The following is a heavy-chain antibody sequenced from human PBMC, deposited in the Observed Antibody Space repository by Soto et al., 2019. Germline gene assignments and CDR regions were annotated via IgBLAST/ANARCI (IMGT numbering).Heavy chain of an antibody. J-gene: IGHJ4*02. D-gene: IGHD3-10*01. CDR1: GYTFTSYY. Sequence: VASVKVSCKASGYTFTSYYMHWVRQAPGQGLEWMGIINPSGGSTSYAQKFQGRVTMTRDTSTSTVYMELSSLRSEDTAVYYCARTTYMHNVLLWFGDPSYFDYWGQGTLVTVSS. CDR2: INPSGGST. V-gene: IGHV1-46*01. CDR3: ARTTYMHNVLLWFGDPSYFDY.